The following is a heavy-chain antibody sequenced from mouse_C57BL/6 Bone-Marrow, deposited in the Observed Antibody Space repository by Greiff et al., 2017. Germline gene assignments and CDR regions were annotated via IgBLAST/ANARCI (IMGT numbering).Heavy chain of an antibody. Sequence: VQLQQSGAELVKPGASVKLSCTASGFNIKDYYMHWVKQRPEQGLEWIGRIDPEDGDTEYAPKFQGKATMTADPSSNTAYLQLSSLTSEDTAVYYCTTSAMDYWGQGTSVTVSS. J-gene: IGHJ4*01. V-gene: IGHV14-1*01. CDR1: GFNIKDYY. CDR2: IDPEDGDT. CDR3: TTSAMDY.